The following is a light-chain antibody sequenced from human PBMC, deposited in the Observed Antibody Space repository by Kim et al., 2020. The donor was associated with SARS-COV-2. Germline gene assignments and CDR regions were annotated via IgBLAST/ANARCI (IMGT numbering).Light chain of an antibody. CDR2: HDD. CDR3: ATWDDSLKAVI. J-gene: IGLJ2*01. Sequence: QSVLTQPPSVSEAPRQRVTISCSGSGSNIGKNPVNWYQQFPGKVPKLLIYHDDKLPSRVSDRFSGSKSGTSASLAISGLQSEDEADYYCATWDDSLKAVIFGGGTQLTVL. CDR1: GSNIGKNP. V-gene: IGLV1-36*01.